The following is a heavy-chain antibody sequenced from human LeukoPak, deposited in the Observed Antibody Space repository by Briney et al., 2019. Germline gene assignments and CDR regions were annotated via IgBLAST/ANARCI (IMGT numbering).Heavy chain of an antibody. CDR1: GFTFTSSA. Sequence: SVTVSCKASGFTFTSSAMQWVRQARGQRLEWIGWIVVGSGNTNYAQKFQERVTITSDMSTSTAYMELSSLRSEDTAVYYCASKSLYYYDSSGLHYGMDVWGQGTTVTVSS. J-gene: IGHJ6*02. D-gene: IGHD3-22*01. V-gene: IGHV1-58*02. CDR2: IVVGSGNT. CDR3: ASKSLYYYDSSGLHYGMDV.